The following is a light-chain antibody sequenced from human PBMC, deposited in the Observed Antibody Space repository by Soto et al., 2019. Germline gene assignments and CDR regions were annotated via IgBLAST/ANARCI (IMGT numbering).Light chain of an antibody. V-gene: IGLV1-40*01. CDR3: QSSDKSPDSSYV. CDR1: SSNIGAGYA. Sequence: QSVLTQPPSVSGALGQTITISCSGTSSNIGAGYAVHWYQHLPGTAPKLLIFDDTTRPSGAPDRFSGTRSGASASLAITGLQADDEGDYYCQSSDKSPDSSYVFGSGTKVTVL. J-gene: IGLJ1*01. CDR2: DDT.